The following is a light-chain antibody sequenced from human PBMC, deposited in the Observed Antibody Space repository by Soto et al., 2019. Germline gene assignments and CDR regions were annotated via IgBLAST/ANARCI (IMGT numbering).Light chain of an antibody. CDR2: EVT. V-gene: IGLV2-8*01. CDR1: SSDVGGYNY. CDR3: SSFAGGGNPVL. J-gene: IGLJ2*01. Sequence: QSALTQPPSASGSLGQSVTISCTGTSSDVGGYNYVSWHQQHPGKAPKVMIYEVTKRPPGVPDRFSGSKSGNTASLTVSGLQAEDEAVYYCSSFAGGGNPVLLGGGTKVTVL.